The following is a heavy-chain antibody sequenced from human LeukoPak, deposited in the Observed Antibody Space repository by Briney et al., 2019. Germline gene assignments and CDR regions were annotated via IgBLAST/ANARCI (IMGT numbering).Heavy chain of an antibody. CDR3: ASFEYSSSPPEFDY. V-gene: IGHV1-2*02. CDR2: INPNSGGT. J-gene: IGHJ4*02. CDR1: GYTFTGYY. Sequence: GASVTVSCKASGYTFTGYYMHWVRQAPGQGLEWMGWINPNSGGTNYAQKFQGRVTMTRDTSIGTAYMELSRLRSDDTAVYYCASFEYSSSPPEFDYWGQGTLVTVSS. D-gene: IGHD6-6*01.